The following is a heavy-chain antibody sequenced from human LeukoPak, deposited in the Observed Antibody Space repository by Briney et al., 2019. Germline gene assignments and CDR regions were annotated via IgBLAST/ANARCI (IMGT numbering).Heavy chain of an antibody. CDR2: ISSSSTYR. V-gene: IGHV3-21*01. Sequence: GGSLRLSCAASGFTFSSYSTSWVRQAPGKGLEWVSSISSSSTYRYYAASVRGRFTISRDNAKNSLYLQMNSLRAEDTALYYCARGRYSGSYLLDYWGQGTLVTVSS. CDR3: ARGRYSGSYLLDY. CDR1: GFTFSSYS. D-gene: IGHD1-26*01. J-gene: IGHJ4*02.